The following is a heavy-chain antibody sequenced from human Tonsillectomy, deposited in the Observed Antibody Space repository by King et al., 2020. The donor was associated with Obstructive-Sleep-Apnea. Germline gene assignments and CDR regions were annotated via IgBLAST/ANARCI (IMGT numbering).Heavy chain of an antibody. V-gene: IGHV3-30-3*01. CDR3: ARDMDVEEPAVMTYYYGMDV. Sequence: VQLVESGGGVAQPGRSLRPSCAASGFSFSVYIMYWVRQAPGKGLVWVAVISYDGSNKHYADSVKGRFTISRDHSKNTLFLQMNSLRAEETAVYYCARDMDVEEPAVMTYYYGMDVWGQGTTVTVSS. CDR2: ISYDGSNK. D-gene: IGHD2-2*01. CDR1: GFSFSVYI. J-gene: IGHJ6*02.